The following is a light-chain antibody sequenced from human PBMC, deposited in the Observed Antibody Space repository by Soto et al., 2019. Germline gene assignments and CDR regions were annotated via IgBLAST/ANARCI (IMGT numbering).Light chain of an antibody. Sequence: EIVLTQSPGTLSLSPGESATLSCRASQSVGRNYLAWFQHKPGQAPRLVIYDASNRATGVPDRFSGSGSGTDFTLTVTRLEPEDFAVYYCQQYGSSQYTFGQGTKLEIK. V-gene: IGKV3-20*01. CDR1: QSVGRNY. CDR2: DAS. CDR3: QQYGSSQYT. J-gene: IGKJ2*01.